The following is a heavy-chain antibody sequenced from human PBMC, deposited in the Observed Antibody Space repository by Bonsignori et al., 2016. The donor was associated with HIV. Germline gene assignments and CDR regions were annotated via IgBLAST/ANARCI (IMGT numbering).Heavy chain of an antibody. D-gene: IGHD3-22*01. CDR2: IYWDDDK. Sequence: SGPTLVKPTQTLTLTCTFSGFSFSTSGVGVGWIRQPPGKALEWLALIYWDDDKRYRPSLNNRLTITKDTSKNQVVFTMTNMDPGDTATYYCARVQEGYYFDSSGSYINYFDYWGQGTLVTVSS. CDR3: ARVQEGYYFDSSGSYINYFDY. V-gene: IGHV2-5*02. CDR1: GFSFSTSGVG. J-gene: IGHJ4*02.